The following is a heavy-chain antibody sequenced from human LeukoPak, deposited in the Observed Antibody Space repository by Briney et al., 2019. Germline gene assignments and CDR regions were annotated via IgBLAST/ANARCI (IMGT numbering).Heavy chain of an antibody. CDR1: GFTFSSYW. CDR2: ISLDGNNK. Sequence: GGCLRLSCAASGFTFSSYWMAWVRQAPGKGLEWVAVISLDGNNKYYADSVKGRFSISRDNSKKTLYLQMSSLRDEDTAVYYCAGVSESGWYYFDYWGQGTLVTVSS. D-gene: IGHD6-19*01. J-gene: IGHJ4*02. CDR3: AGVSESGWYYFDY. V-gene: IGHV3-30*03.